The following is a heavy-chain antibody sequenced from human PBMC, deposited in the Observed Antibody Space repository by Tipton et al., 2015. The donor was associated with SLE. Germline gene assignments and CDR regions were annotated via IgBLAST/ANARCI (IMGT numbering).Heavy chain of an antibody. CDR3: ARVTHIYYPYCMDV. J-gene: IGHJ6*03. V-gene: IGHV4-59*01. CDR1: GRSISGYF. CDR2: VHYSGST. Sequence: LRLSCTVSGRSISGYFWSWIRQPPGKGLEWIGYVHYSGSTNSNPPLKSRVTMSVDTSKNQFSLKLGSVTAADTAVYYCARVTHIYYPYCMDVWGNGTTVAVSS.